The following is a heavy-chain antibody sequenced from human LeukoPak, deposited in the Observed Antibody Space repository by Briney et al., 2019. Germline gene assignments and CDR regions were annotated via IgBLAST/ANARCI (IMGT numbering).Heavy chain of an antibody. Sequence: PGGSLRLSCAASGFTFTNFAMHWVRQAPGKGLEWVAVISNDERNKYYADSVKGRFTISRDNSKNTLYLQMNSLRAEDTAVYYCAKDRYGDGYCSGGSCSNWFDPWGQGTLVTVSS. J-gene: IGHJ5*02. CDR3: AKDRYGDGYCSGGSCSNWFDP. CDR1: GFTFTNFA. CDR2: ISNDERNK. D-gene: IGHD2-15*01. V-gene: IGHV3-30*04.